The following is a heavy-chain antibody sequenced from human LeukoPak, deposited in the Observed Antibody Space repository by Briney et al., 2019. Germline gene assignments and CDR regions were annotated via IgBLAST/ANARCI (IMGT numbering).Heavy chain of an antibody. D-gene: IGHD3-3*01. CDR2: ISSNGGST. Sequence: PGGSLRLSCSASGFTFSSYAMHWVRQAPGKGLEYVSAISSNGGSTYYADSVKGRFTISRDNSKNTLYLQMSSLRAEDTAVYYCVRSFWSGYYLAVYYYYGMDVWGQGTAVTVSS. V-gene: IGHV3-64D*06. CDR1: GFTFSSYA. CDR3: VRSFWSGYYLAVYYYYGMDV. J-gene: IGHJ6*02.